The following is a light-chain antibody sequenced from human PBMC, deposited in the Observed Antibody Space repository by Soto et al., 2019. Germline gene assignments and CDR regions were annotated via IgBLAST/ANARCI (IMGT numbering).Light chain of an antibody. CDR3: QQYDNLPPTWT. Sequence: DIQMTQSPSSLSASVGNLVTITCQASQDIATSLNWYQQKPGKAPNLLIYDASNLETGVPSRFSGGGSGTHFTFTISNLQPEDIATYYCQQYDNLPPTWTFGQGTKVEIE. J-gene: IGKJ1*01. CDR1: QDIATS. CDR2: DAS. V-gene: IGKV1-33*01.